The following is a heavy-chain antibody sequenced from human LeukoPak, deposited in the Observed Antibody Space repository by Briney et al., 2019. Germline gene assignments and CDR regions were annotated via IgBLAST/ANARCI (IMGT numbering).Heavy chain of an antibody. D-gene: IGHD6-13*01. CDR2: AISGSGINT. Sequence: GGSLRLSCVASGFTFSSYAMSWVRQAPGKGLEWVSAAISGSGINTYYADSVKGRFTISRDNSKNTLYLQVNSLRAEDTAVYYCAKVSVSWLFDYWGQGTLATVSS. CDR3: AKVSVSWLFDY. V-gene: IGHV3-23*01. J-gene: IGHJ4*02. CDR1: GFTFSSYA.